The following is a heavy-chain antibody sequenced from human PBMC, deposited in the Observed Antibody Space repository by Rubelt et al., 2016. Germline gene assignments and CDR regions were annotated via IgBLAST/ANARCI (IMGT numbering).Heavy chain of an antibody. V-gene: IGHV4-61*05. D-gene: IGHD3/OR15-3a*01. CDR2: VYYTGST. Sequence: QLQLQESGPGLVKPSETLSLISTVSGGSISSSSYYWSWIRQPPGKGPEWIGYVYYTGSTHYNPSLKSRVTISADRSKNQLSLKLSSVTAADTAVYYCASGTVYFDNWGQGTLVTVSS. CDR3: ASGTVYFDN. CDR1: GGSISSSSYY. J-gene: IGHJ4*02.